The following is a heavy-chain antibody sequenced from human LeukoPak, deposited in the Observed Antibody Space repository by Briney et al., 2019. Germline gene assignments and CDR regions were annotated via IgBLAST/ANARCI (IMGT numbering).Heavy chain of an antibody. Sequence: SETLSLTCTVSGGSISSGDYYWNWIRQHPGKGLEWIGYTYTSGSTYYNPSLKSRVTISIDTSKNQFSLKLTSVTAADTAVYYCARGVEWDPPDYWGQGTLVTVSS. CDR1: GGSISSGDYY. D-gene: IGHD1-26*01. CDR2: TYTSGST. J-gene: IGHJ4*02. V-gene: IGHV4-31*03. CDR3: ARGVEWDPPDY.